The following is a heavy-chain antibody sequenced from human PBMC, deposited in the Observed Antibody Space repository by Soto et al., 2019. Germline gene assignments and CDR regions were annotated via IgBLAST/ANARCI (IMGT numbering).Heavy chain of an antibody. CDR1: GYTFTSYG. CDR2: ISAYNGNT. Sequence: ASVKVSCKASGYTFTSYGISWVRQAPGQGLEWMGWISAYNGNTNYAQKLQGRVTMTTDTSTSTAYMELRSLRSDDTAVYYCARNPIKNHHYRLAVWGQGTTVTVSS. J-gene: IGHJ6*02. CDR3: ARNPIKNHHYRLAV. V-gene: IGHV1-18*01.